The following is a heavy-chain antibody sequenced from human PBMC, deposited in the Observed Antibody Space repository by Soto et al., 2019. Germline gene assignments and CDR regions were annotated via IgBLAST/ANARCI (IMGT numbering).Heavy chain of an antibody. CDR3: ARDQLESSSWLAHWFDP. D-gene: IGHD6-13*01. V-gene: IGHV4-38-2*02. CDR2: IYHSGST. J-gene: IGHJ5*02. Sequence: PSETLSLTCAVSGYSISSGYYWGWIRQPPGKGLEWIGSIYHSGSTYYNPSLKSRVTISVDTSKNQFSLKLSSVTAADTAVYYCARDQLESSSWLAHWFDPCGQGTLVTVSS. CDR1: GYSISSGYY.